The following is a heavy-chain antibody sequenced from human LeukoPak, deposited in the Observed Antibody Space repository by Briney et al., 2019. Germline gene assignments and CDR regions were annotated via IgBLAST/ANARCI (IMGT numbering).Heavy chain of an antibody. D-gene: IGHD6-13*01. CDR1: GFTFSTYS. J-gene: IGHJ2*01. CDR3: ARAAYSSTWYSRYFDL. V-gene: IGHV3-48*01. CDR2: ISGKSESK. Sequence: GGSLRLSCAASGFTFSTYSMNWVRQAPGKGLEWVSYISGKSESKSYADSVKGRFTISRDNAKNSLYLQMNSLRAGDTAVYYCARAAYSSTWYSRYFDLWGRGTLVTVSS.